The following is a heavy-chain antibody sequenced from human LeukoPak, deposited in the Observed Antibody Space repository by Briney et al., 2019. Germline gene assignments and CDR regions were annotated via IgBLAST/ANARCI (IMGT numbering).Heavy chain of an antibody. V-gene: IGHV3-23*01. CDR2: ISGSGGST. CDR3: AKDHSTMIVVVITLGY. CDR1: GFTFSSYA. D-gene: IGHD3-22*01. J-gene: IGHJ4*02. Sequence: GGSLRLSCAASGFTFSSYAMSWVRQAPGKGLEWVSAISGSGGSTYYADSVRGRFTISRDNSKNTLYLQMNSLRAEDTAVYYCAKDHSTMIVVVITLGYWGQGTLVTVSS.